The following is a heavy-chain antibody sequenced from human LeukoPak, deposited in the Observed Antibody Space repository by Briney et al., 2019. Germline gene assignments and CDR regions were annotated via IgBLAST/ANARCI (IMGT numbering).Heavy chain of an antibody. Sequence: GGSLRLSCAASGLTFSNAWMSWVRQAPGQGLEWVARIKTKTDGETTEYAAPVKGRFTISRDDSKNTLYLQMNSLKTEDTAVYYCTTDYYDYVWGSYRPDYWGQGTLVTVSS. J-gene: IGHJ4*02. V-gene: IGHV3-15*01. CDR3: TTDYYDYVWGSYRPDY. CDR1: GLTFSNAW. D-gene: IGHD3-16*02. CDR2: IKTKTDGETT.